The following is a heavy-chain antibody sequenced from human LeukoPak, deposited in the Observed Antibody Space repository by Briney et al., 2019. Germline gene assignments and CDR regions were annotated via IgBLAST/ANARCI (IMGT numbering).Heavy chain of an antibody. CDR2: IYPSGST. CDR3: ARVGRGSDFDY. Sequence: SETLSLTCTVSGGSISSGSYYWSWIRQPAGKGLEWIGRIYPSGSTNYNPSLKSRVTISVDTSKNQFSLQLTSVTAADTAVYYCARVGRGSDFDYWGQGTLVTVSS. J-gene: IGHJ4*02. V-gene: IGHV4-61*02. D-gene: IGHD3-10*01. CDR1: GGSISSGSYY.